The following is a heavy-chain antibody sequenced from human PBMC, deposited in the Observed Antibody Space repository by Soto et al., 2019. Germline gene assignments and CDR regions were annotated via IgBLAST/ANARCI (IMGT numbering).Heavy chain of an antibody. Sequence: GGSLRLSCAASGFTFSTYAMSWVRQAPGKGLEWVSAISGSGSNTYYADSVKGRFTISRDDSKSTLYLQMNSLRAEDTAVYYCARDPAHSYYTLFYYFDYWGQGTLVTVSS. J-gene: IGHJ4*02. D-gene: IGHD1-26*01. CDR1: GFTFSTYA. CDR2: ISGSGSNT. CDR3: ARDPAHSYYTLFYYFDY. V-gene: IGHV3-23*01.